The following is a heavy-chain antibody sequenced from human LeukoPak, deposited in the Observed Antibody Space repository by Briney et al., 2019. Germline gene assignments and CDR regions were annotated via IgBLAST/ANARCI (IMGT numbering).Heavy chain of an antibody. CDR1: GYSISSGYY. CDR2: IYPTGST. CDR3: ASPFENWNLMEDAFDI. J-gene: IGHJ3*02. V-gene: IGHV4-38-2*02. Sequence: PSETLSLTCTVSGYSISSGYYWGWIRQPPGKGLEWIGNIYPTGSTYYNPSLKSRVTISVDTSKNQFSLKLSSVTAADTAVYYCASPFENWNLMEDAFDIWGQGTMVTVSS. D-gene: IGHD1-7*01.